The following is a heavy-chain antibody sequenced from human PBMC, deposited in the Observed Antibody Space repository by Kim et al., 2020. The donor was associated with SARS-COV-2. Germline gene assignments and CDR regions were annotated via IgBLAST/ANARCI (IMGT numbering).Heavy chain of an antibody. CDR2: ICGTGSDM. Sequence: GSLRLSCAASGFAFSTNAMGWVRQAPGKGLEWVSSICGTGSDMYYADSVRGRFTISRDIGKTTLYLQMNSLRAEDTALYYCAKDIWDYSGMDVWGQGTTVTVSS. D-gene: IGHD3-10*01. J-gene: IGHJ6*02. CDR3: AKDIWDYSGMDV. V-gene: IGHV3-23*01. CDR1: GFAFSTNA.